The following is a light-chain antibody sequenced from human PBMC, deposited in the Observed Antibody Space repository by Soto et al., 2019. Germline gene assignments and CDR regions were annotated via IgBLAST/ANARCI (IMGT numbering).Light chain of an antibody. Sequence: EMLLTQSPATLSVSPVYISTLSFQASQTVSSNFLAWYQQRPGQANSIIIYGAYSRAAGIKDRFSGSGSGTDFTLTIRRMEPEDFAVYYCKKRSNWLINFGKGKRLEIK. CDR1: QTVSSNF. J-gene: IGKJ5*01. CDR3: KKRSNWLIN. V-gene: IGKV3D-20*02. CDR2: GAY.